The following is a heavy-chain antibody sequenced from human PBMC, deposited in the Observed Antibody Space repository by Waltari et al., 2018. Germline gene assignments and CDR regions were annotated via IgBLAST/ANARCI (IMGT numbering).Heavy chain of an antibody. V-gene: IGHV1-2*02. CDR2: INPNSGGT. D-gene: IGHD6-19*01. CDR1: GNSFTGHY. Sequence: QVQLVQSGAEVKTPGASVKVSCKASGNSFTGHYIHLVRQAPGQGLEWMGWINPNSGGTMYGEKFQGRVTMTRDTSITTLYMELSSLRSDDTAVYYCARVWFHSGLDYWGQGTLVTVSS. CDR3: ARVWFHSGLDY. J-gene: IGHJ4*02.